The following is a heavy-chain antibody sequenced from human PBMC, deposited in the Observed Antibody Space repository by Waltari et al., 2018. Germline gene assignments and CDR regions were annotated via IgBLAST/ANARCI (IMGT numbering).Heavy chain of an antibody. Sequence: EVQLVESGGGLIQPGGSLRLSCAASGFTVSSNYMSWVRQAPGKGLEWVSVIYRVCSTFYTDSGKCRFTISRDNSKNTLYLQMNSLRAEDTAVYYCARATPGSYYAFDIWGQGTMVTVSS. CDR3: ARATPGSYYAFDI. V-gene: IGHV3-53*01. D-gene: IGHD1-26*01. CDR1: GFTVSSNY. CDR2: IYRVCST. J-gene: IGHJ3*02.